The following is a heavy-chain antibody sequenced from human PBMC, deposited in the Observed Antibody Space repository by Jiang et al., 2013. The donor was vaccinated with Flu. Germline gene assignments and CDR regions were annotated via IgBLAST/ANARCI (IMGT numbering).Heavy chain of an antibody. Sequence: AEVKKPGESLKISCKGSGYSFTSYWIGWVRQMPGKGLEWMGIIYPGDSDTRYSPSFQGQVTISADKSISTAYLQWSSLKASDTAMYYCARRGFGEFDLYYFDYWGQGTLVTVSS. CDR1: GYSFTSYW. V-gene: IGHV5-51*01. CDR2: IYPGDSDT. CDR3: ARRGFGEFDLYYFDY. J-gene: IGHJ4*02. D-gene: IGHD3-10*01.